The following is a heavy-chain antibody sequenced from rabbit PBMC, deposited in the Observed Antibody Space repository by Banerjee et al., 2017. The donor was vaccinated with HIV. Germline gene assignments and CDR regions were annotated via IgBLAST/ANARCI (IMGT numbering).Heavy chain of an antibody. Sequence: QEQLEESGGDLVKPEGSLTLTCTASGFSFSSSYWICWVRQAPGKGLEWIGYIDPVFGSTYYASWVNGRFTISSHNAQNTLYLQLNSLTAADTATYFCARDRLYGYSSGWGGLWGQGTLVTVS. D-gene: IGHD4-1*01. V-gene: IGHV1S45*01. CDR3: ARDRLYGYSSGWGGL. CDR2: IDPVFGST. J-gene: IGHJ4*01. CDR1: GFSFSSSYW.